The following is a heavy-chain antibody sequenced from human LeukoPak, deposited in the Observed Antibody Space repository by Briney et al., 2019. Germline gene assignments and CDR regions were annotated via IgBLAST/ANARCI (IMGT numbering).Heavy chain of an antibody. CDR3: ARGMDAEAFQN. Sequence: GASVKVSCKTSGYRFTAYPLHWVRQATGQGLEWLGWMNPHSGETNNAQKFQGRVTMTRDTSISVAYMQLSSLRSDDTAVYYCARGMDAEAFQNWGQGTLVTLSS. CDR2: MNPHSGET. J-gene: IGHJ1*01. D-gene: IGHD2-2*03. V-gene: IGHV1-2*02. CDR1: GYRFTAYP.